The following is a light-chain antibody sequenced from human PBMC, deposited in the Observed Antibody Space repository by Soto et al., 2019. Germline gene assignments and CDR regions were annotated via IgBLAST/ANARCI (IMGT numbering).Light chain of an antibody. CDR1: QSVLFISNNKNF. V-gene: IGKV3-11*01. CDR3: QQRSNWPRT. CDR2: DAS. J-gene: IGKJ1*01. Sequence: IVMTQSPDFLSVSLGERATINCRANQSVLFISNNKNFLAWYQQKPALAPRLLIYDASNRATGIPARFSGSGSGTDFTLTISSLEPEDFAVYYCQQRSNWPRTFGQGTKVDIK.